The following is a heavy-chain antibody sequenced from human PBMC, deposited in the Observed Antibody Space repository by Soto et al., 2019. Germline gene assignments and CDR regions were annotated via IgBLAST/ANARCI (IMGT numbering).Heavy chain of an antibody. J-gene: IGHJ4*02. CDR3: ARGPHYCTNGVCYLDFDY. V-gene: IGHV4-34*01. CDR1: GGSFRGYY. Sequence: QVQLQQWGAGLLKPSETLSVTCAVYGGSFRGYYWTWIRQPPGKGLEWIGEINHSGSTNYNPSLKSRVTISVDTSKNQFSLKLSSVTAADTALYYCARGPHYCTNGVCYLDFDYWGQGTLVTVSS. D-gene: IGHD2-8*01. CDR2: INHSGST.